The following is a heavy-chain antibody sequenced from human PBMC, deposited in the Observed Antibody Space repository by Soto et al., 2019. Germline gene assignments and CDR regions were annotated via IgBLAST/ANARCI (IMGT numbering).Heavy chain of an antibody. CDR3: ARLYDSSGYYPHHDAFDI. CDR2: IYYSGST. CDR1: GGSISSSSYY. D-gene: IGHD3-22*01. Sequence: QLQLQESGPGLVKPSETLSLTCTVSGGSISSSSYYWGWIRQPPGKGLEWIGSIYYSGSTYYNPSLTSRATISVDTSKNQFSLKMSYVTAADTAVYYCARLYDSSGYYPHHDAFDIWGQGTMVTVSS. J-gene: IGHJ3*02. V-gene: IGHV4-39*01.